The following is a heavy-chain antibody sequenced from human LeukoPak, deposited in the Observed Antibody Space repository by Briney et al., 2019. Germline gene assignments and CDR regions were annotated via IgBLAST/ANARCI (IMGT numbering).Heavy chain of an antibody. CDR1: GGTFRGYY. Sequence: PSDTLPLTHAVNGGTFRGYYRSWIRQPPGRGLEWIGEINHSGSTNYNPSLKSRVTISVDTSKNQFSLKLSSVPAADPAGYYCARGPSRDSSGDWGPGTLVTV. V-gene: IGHV4-34*01. D-gene: IGHD6-19*01. J-gene: IGHJ4*02. CDR3: ARGPSRDSSGD. CDR2: INHSGST.